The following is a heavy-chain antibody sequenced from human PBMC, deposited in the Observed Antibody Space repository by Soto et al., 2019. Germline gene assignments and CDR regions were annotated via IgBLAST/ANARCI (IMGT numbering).Heavy chain of an antibody. CDR1: GHTFTVYY. Sequence: ASVKVSCKASGHTFTVYYMHWVRQAPGQGLEWMGWINPKSGGTMYPQKFQGRVTMTWDTSISTAYMALTRLRSDDTAVYYCARDLAKGGGSAGFDYWGQGTLVTVSS. V-gene: IGHV1-2*02. J-gene: IGHJ4*02. CDR3: ARDLAKGGGSAGFDY. D-gene: IGHD1-26*01. CDR2: INPKSGGT.